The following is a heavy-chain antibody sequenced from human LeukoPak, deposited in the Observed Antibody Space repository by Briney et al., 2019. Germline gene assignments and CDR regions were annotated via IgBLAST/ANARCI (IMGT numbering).Heavy chain of an antibody. Sequence: GGSLRLFCAASGFTFCCSWVLCPRQAPGKALVWVSRDNGDGTGTIYADSVKGRFTISRDNAKTTLYLQMNSLRAEDTAVYYCARYADGIFYWGQGTLVTVSS. D-gene: IGHD1-14*01. CDR3: ARYADGIFY. CDR2: DNGDGTGT. J-gene: IGHJ4*02. CDR1: GFTFCCSW. V-gene: IGHV3-74*01.